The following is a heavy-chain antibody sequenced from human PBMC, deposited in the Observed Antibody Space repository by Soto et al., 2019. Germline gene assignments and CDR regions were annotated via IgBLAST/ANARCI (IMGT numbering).Heavy chain of an antibody. V-gene: IGHV4-39*01. Sequence: LSLTCTVSGGSISSSSNYWGWIRQPPGKGLEWIGSIYYSGSTYYNPSLKSRVTISVDTSKNQFSLKLSSVTAADTAVYYCARHEGTGSPWNYGMDVWGQGTTVTVSS. CDR1: GGSISSSSNY. J-gene: IGHJ6*02. D-gene: IGHD1-1*01. CDR2: IYYSGST. CDR3: ARHEGTGSPWNYGMDV.